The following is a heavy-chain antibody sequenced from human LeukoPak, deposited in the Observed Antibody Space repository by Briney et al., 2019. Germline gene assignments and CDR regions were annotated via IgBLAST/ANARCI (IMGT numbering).Heavy chain of an antibody. D-gene: IGHD2-21*02. CDR1: GGSISGQY. V-gene: IGHV4-59*11. CDR3: VRARDMAFDI. J-gene: IGHJ3*02. CDR2: IFYTGST. Sequence: PSETLSLTCTGSGGSISGQYWSWIRQPPGKRLEWIGNIFYTGSTNSHPSLRSRVTISVDTSKNQFSLKVTSVTAADTALYYCVRARDMAFDIWGQGTMVTVSS.